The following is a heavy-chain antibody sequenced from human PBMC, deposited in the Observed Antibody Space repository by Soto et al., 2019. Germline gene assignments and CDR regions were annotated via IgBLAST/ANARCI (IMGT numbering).Heavy chain of an antibody. CDR2: IYHSEST. CDR3: ARDPSSGWFDP. J-gene: IGHJ5*02. V-gene: IGHV4-30-2*01. Sequence: SETLSLTCAVSGGSISSGGYSWSWIRQPPGKGLEWIGYIYHSESTYYNPSLKSRVTISVDRSKNQFSLKLSSVTAADTAVYYCARDPSSGWFDPWGQGTLVTVSS. D-gene: IGHD3-10*01. CDR1: GGSISSGGYS.